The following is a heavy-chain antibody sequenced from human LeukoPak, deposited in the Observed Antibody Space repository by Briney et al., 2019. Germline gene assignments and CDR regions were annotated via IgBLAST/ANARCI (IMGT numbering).Heavy chain of an antibody. Sequence: GGSLRLSCTASKFTFSNYGMQWVRQAPGKGLEWVAVISSDGGTKYYADSVKGRSTLSRDNSRNTLDLQMNSLGPEDTAAYYCAKEYDSGGYGAYFDYWGQGTLITVSS. D-gene: IGHD3-10*01. J-gene: IGHJ4*02. CDR3: AKEYDSGGYGAYFDY. V-gene: IGHV3-30*18. CDR2: ISSDGGTK. CDR1: KFTFSNYG.